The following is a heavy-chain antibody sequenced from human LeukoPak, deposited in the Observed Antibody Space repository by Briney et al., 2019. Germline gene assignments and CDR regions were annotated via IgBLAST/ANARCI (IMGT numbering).Heavy chain of an antibody. Sequence: GASVKVSCQASGYTFTGYYIHWVRQAPGQGLEWMGWINPNSGCTNYAQKFQGRVTMTRHTSISTAYMELSRLRSDDTAVYYCARSPFYDYVWGSYPPSDYWGQGTLVTVSS. J-gene: IGHJ4*02. CDR3: ARSPFYDYVWGSYPPSDY. D-gene: IGHD3-16*01. CDR2: INPNSGCT. V-gene: IGHV1-2*02. CDR1: GYTFTGYY.